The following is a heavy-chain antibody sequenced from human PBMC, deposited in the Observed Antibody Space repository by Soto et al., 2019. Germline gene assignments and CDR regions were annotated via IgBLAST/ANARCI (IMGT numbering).Heavy chain of an antibody. Sequence: GGSLRLSCAASGFTFSDHYMDWVRQAPGKGLEWVGRTRNKANSYTTEYAASVKGRFTISRDDSKNSLYLQMNSLKTEDTAVYYCASSPRGYYDFWSGYYTSPAEGYYMDVWGKGTTVTVSS. D-gene: IGHD3-3*01. V-gene: IGHV3-72*01. CDR3: ASSPRGYYDFWSGYYTSPAEGYYMDV. CDR2: TRNKANSYTT. CDR1: GFTFSDHY. J-gene: IGHJ6*03.